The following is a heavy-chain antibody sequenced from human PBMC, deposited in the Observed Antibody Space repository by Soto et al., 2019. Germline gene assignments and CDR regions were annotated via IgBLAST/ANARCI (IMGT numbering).Heavy chain of an antibody. CDR3: ARGWGSCSSTSCYGGINWFDP. V-gene: IGHV4-34*01. CDR2: INHSGST. D-gene: IGHD2-2*01. CDR1: GGSFSGYY. J-gene: IGHJ5*02. Sequence: QVQLQQWGAGLLKPSETLSLTCAVYGGSFSGYYWSWIRQPPGKGLEWIGEINHSGSTNYNPSLKSRVTISLDTSKNQFSLKLSSVTAADTAVYYCARGWGSCSSTSCYGGINWFDPWGQGTLVTVSS.